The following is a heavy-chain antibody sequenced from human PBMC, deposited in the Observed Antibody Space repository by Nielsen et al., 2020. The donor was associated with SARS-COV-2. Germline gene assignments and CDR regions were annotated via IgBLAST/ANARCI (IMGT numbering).Heavy chain of an antibody. CDR2: ISSNGANS. D-gene: IGHD2-15*01. V-gene: IGHV3-23*01. CDR3: TKDRFCSSCSPMDY. CDR1: GFTFDDYG. Sequence: GESLKISCAASGFTFDDYGMSWVRQAPGKGLEWVAGISSNGANSYYADSVRGRFTISRDNSKDTVSLQLNSLRVEDTAVYYCTKDRFCSSCSPMDYLGQGTLVTVSS. J-gene: IGHJ4*02.